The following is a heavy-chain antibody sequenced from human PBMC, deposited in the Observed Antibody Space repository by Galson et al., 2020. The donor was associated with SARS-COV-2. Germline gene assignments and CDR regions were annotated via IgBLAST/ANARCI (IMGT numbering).Heavy chain of an antibody. J-gene: IGHJ4*02. Sequence: GESLKISCAASGFTFSHYSMNWVRQAPGKGLEWVSSISSSGSTIYYADSVKGRFTISRDNVKNSLFLQMNSLRDEDTAVYYCASPMYYYDSSFDYWGQGTLVTVSS. CDR2: ISSSGSTI. CDR1: GFTFSHYS. D-gene: IGHD3-22*01. V-gene: IGHV3-48*02. CDR3: ASPMYYYDSSFDY.